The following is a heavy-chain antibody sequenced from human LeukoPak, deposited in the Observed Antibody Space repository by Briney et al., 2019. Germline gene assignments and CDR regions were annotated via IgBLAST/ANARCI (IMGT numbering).Heavy chain of an antibody. J-gene: IGHJ6*02. CDR2: INPNSGDT. CDR3: ARDIAVTTSEAYYGMDV. CDR1: GYTFTGYY. Sequence: GASVKVSCKASGYTFTGYYMHWVRQAPGQGLEWMGWINPNSGDTKYSQKFQGGVTMTRDTSIRTAYMELTRLRSDDTAVYYCARDIAVTTSEAYYGMDVWGQGTTVTVSS. D-gene: IGHD2-21*01. V-gene: IGHV1-2*02.